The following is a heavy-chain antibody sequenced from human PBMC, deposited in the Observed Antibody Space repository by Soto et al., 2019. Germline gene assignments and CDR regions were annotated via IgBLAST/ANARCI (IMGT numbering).Heavy chain of an antibody. Sequence: PGGSLRLSCAASGLSVSSNHISWVRQAPGKGLEWVSLLYSGGAGSYYADSVKGRFTVSRDSSKNTLYLHMHSLRVEDTAVYYCTRDVAGGARFVRFDYWGQGTQVTVYS. D-gene: IGHD6-6*01. CDR3: TRDVAGGARFVRFDY. J-gene: IGHJ4*02. V-gene: IGHV3-53*01. CDR2: LYSGGAGS. CDR1: GLSVSSNH.